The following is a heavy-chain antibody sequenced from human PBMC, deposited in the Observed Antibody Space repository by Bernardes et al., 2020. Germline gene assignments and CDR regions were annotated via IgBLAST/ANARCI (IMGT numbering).Heavy chain of an antibody. V-gene: IGHV3-74*01. D-gene: IGHD6-13*01. Sequence: GGSLRLSCVASGFIFSSYWMHWVRQVPGKGLIWVSRISSDGSGTTYADSVKGRFTISRDNAKNTLYLRMNSLRAEDTAVYYCVRVGAVTGTGNWFDSWGQGTLVTVSS. J-gene: IGHJ5*01. CDR1: GFIFSSYW. CDR2: ISSDGSGT. CDR3: VRVGAVTGTGNWFDS.